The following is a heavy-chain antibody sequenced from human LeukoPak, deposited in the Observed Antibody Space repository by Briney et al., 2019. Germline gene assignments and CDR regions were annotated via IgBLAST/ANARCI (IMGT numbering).Heavy chain of an antibody. J-gene: IGHJ4*02. D-gene: IGHD2-15*01. V-gene: IGHV1-69*05. CDR1: GGTFSSYA. CDR3: ACGYSSSWYEGQLGDIVVVVAATPFDY. CDR2: IIPIFGTA. Sequence: SVKVSCKASGGTFSSYAISWLRQAPGQGLEWMGGIIPIFGTANYAQKFQGRVTITTDESTSTAYMELSSLRSEDTAVYYCACGYSSSWYEGQLGDIVVVVAATPFDYWGQGTLVTVSS.